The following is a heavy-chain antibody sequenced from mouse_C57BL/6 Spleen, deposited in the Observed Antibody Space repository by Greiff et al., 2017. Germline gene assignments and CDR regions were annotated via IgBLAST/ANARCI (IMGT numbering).Heavy chain of an antibody. J-gene: IGHJ1*03. CDR1: GYTFTSYG. CDR3: AREWTWDSKYVYFDV. CDR2: IYPRSGNT. V-gene: IGHV1-81*01. Sequence: QVQLQQSGAELARPGASVKLSCKASGYTFTSYGISWVKQRTGQGLEWIGEIYPRSGNTYYNEKFKGKATLTADKSSSTAYMELRSLTSEDSAVYFGAREWTWDSKYVYFDVWGTGTTVTVSS. D-gene: IGHD2-5*01.